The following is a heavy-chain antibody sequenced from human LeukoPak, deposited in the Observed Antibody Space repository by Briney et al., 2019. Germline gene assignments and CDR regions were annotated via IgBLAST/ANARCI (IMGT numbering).Heavy chain of an antibody. CDR2: ISDNGGST. CDR3: ARTIFGVTHGFDI. D-gene: IGHD3-3*01. CDR1: GFTFSGYA. Sequence: GGSLRLSCAASGFTFSGYAMNWVRQAPGKGLEWVSVISDNGGSTYYADSVKGRFTISRDNSKNTLYLQMNSLRAEDTAVYYCARTIFGVTHGFDIWGQGTMVTVSS. V-gene: IGHV3-23*01. J-gene: IGHJ3*02.